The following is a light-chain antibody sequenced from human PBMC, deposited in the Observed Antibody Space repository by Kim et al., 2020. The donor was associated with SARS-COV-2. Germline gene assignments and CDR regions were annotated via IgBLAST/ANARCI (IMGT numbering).Light chain of an antibody. CDR2: LGS. CDR1: QSLLHSNGYNY. CDR3: MQALQTPYS. J-gene: IGKJ2*03. Sequence: EPASISCRSSQSLLHSNGYNYLDWYLQKSGQSPPLLIYLGSNRASGVPDRFSGSGSGTDFTLKISRVEAEDVGVYYCMQALQTPYSFGQGTKLEI. V-gene: IGKV2-28*01.